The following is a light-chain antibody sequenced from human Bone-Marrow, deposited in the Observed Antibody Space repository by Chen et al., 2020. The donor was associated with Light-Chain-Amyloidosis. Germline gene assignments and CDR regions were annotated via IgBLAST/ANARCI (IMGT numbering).Light chain of an antibody. CDR1: QSIGTN. J-gene: IGKJ1*01. CDR3: QQSDDWPPWT. CDR2: GAS. V-gene: IGKV3-15*01. Sequence: EVVMTQSPVTLSMSPGERATLSCRASQSIGTNLAWYEQKTGQAPRLLIYGASTRATGIPARFSGSGSGTEFSLTISSLQSEDFAVYYCQQSDDWPPWTFGQGTKVEIK.